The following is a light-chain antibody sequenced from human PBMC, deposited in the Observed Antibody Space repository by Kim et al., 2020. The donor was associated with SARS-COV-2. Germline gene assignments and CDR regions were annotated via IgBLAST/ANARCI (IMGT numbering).Light chain of an antibody. J-gene: IGLJ2*01. CDR2: DFS. V-gene: IGLV2-11*01. CDR3: CSYAGSYVV. CDR1: SSDVGGYNY. Sequence: PGQSVTISCTGTSSDVGGYNYVSWYQQHPGKSPKLMIYDFSKRPSGVPDRCSGSKSGNTASLTISGLQAEDEADYYCCSYAGSYVVFGGGTQLTVL.